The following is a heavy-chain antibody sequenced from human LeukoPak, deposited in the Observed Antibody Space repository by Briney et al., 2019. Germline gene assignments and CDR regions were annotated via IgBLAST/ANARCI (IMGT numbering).Heavy chain of an antibody. J-gene: IGHJ4*02. V-gene: IGHV3-21*04. D-gene: IGHD2-2*01. CDR3: AKDYDIVVVPAAYFDY. CDR1: GFTFSSYS. Sequence: PGGSLRLSCAASGFTFSSYSMNWVRQALGKGLEWVSSISSSSSYIYHADSVKGRFTISRDNAKNSLYLQMNSLRAEDTAVYYCAKDYDIVVVPAAYFDYWGQGTLVTVSS. CDR2: ISSSSSYI.